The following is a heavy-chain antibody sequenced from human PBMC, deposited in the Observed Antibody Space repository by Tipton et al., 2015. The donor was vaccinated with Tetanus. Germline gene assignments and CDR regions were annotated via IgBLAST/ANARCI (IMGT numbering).Heavy chain of an antibody. D-gene: IGHD3-10*01. V-gene: IGHV3-21*01. Sequence: SLRLSCAASGFTFSSYSMNWVRQAPGKGLEWVSSISSSSSYIYYADSVKGRFTISRDNAKNSLYLQMNSLRAEDTAVYYCARGGGNYYGSGCYEFDLNDFDDWGQGALVTVSS. CDR1: GFTFSSYS. J-gene: IGHJ4*02. CDR3: ARGGGNYYGSGCYEFDLNDFDD. CDR2: ISSSSSYI.